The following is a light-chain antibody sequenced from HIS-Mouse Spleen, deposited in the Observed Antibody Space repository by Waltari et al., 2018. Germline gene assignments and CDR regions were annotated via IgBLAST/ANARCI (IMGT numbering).Light chain of an antibody. Sequence: SYELTQPPSVSVSPGQTARITCSGDALPKKYAYWYQQKSGQAPVLVSYEDSNRPSGIPSRFSGSSSGTMATLTISGAQVEDEADYYCYSTDSSGNHRVFGGGTKLTVL. CDR1: ALPKKY. V-gene: IGLV3-10*01. CDR3: YSTDSSGNHRV. J-gene: IGLJ2*01. CDR2: EDS.